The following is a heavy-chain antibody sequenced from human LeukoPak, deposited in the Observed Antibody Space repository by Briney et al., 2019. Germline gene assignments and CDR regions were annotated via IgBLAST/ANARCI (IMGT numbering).Heavy chain of an antibody. CDR1: GFTFGDYA. V-gene: IGHV3-49*03. D-gene: IGHD3-10*01. CDR3: TSRLWFGELAPRRFDY. J-gene: IGHJ4*02. Sequence: GGSLRLSCTASGFTFGDYAMSWFRQAPGKGLEWVGFIRSKAYGGTTEYAASVKGRFTISRDDSKSIAYLQMNSLKTEDTAVYYCTSRLWFGELAPRRFDYWGQGTLVTVSS. CDR2: IRSKAYGGTT.